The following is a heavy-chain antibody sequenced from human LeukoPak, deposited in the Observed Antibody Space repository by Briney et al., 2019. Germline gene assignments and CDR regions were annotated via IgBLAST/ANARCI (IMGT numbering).Heavy chain of an antibody. CDR3: AREVIHDYGGQGFDY. Sequence: PSETLSLTCTVSGGSISSGSYYWSWIRQPAGKGLEWIGRIYTSGSTYYNPSLKSRVTISVDTSKNQFSLKLSSVTAADTAVYYCAREVIHDYGGQGFDYWGQGTLVTVSS. V-gene: IGHV4-61*02. D-gene: IGHD4-23*01. J-gene: IGHJ4*02. CDR1: GGSISSGSYY. CDR2: IYTSGST.